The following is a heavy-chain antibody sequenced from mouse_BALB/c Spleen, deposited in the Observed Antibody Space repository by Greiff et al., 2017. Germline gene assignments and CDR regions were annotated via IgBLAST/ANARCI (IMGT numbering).Heavy chain of an antibody. CDR3: ARQGITTVVALDY. J-gene: IGHJ2*01. CDR2: ISSGGSYT. V-gene: IGHV5-6*01. CDR1: GFTFSSYG. Sequence: EVMLVESGGDLVKPGGSLKLSCAASGFTFSSYGMSWVRQTPDKRLEWVATISSGGSYTYYPDSVKGRFTISRDNAKNTLYLQMSSLKSEDTAMYYCARQGITTVVALDYWGQGTTLTVSS. D-gene: IGHD1-1*01.